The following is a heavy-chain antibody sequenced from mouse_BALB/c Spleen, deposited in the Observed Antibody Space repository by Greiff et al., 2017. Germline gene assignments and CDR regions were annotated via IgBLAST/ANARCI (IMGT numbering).Heavy chain of an antibody. CDR1: GFTFSDYY. V-gene: IGHV5-4*02. D-gene: IGHD2-1*01. J-gene: IGHJ4*01. Sequence: EVKLVESGGGLVKPGGSLKLSCAASGFTFSDYYMYWVRQTPEKRLEWVATISDGGSYTYYPDSVKGRFTISRDNAKNNLYLQMSSLKSEDTAMYYCARDAGNYSYAMDYWGQGTSVTVSS. CDR2: ISDGGSYT. CDR3: ARDAGNYSYAMDY.